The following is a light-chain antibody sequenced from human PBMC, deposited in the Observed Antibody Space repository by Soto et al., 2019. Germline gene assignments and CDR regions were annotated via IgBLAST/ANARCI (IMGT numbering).Light chain of an antibody. V-gene: IGLV1-51*01. CDR3: GTWDSGLSVVL. Sequence: QSVLTQPPSVSAAPGQKVTISCSGSSSNIGNNYVSWYQQLPGTAPKLHINDNDKRPSGIPDRFSGSKSGTSATLGITGLQTGDEADYFCGTWDSGLSVVLFGGGTELTVL. J-gene: IGLJ2*01. CDR2: DND. CDR1: SSNIGNNY.